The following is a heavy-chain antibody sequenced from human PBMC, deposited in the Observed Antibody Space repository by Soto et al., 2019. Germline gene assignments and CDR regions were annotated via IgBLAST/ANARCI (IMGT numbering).Heavy chain of an antibody. CDR1: CGSVISGSYY. D-gene: IGHD7-27*01. Sequence: SETLSLTCTFSCGSVISGSYYWSWIRQPPGKGLEWIGYIYYSGSTNYNPSLKSRVTISVDTSKNQFSLKLSSVTAADTAVYYCARAGDYGMDVWGQGTTVTVSS. J-gene: IGHJ6*02. CDR3: ARAGDYGMDV. CDR2: IYYSGST. V-gene: IGHV4-61*01.